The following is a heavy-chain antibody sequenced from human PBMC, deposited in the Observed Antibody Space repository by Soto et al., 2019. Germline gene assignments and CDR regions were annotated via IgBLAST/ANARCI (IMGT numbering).Heavy chain of an antibody. V-gene: IGHV3-53*01. CDR1: GFTFSSYA. J-gene: IGHJ4*02. CDR3: VRTSSY. Sequence: GGSLRLSCAASGFTFSSYAMSWVRQAPGKGLEWVSVIFGGGTTHYSDSVKGRFTVSRDNSKNTVFLQMNSLRAEDTAVYYCVRTSSYWGQGTRVTVSS. CDR2: IFGGGTT. D-gene: IGHD2-2*01.